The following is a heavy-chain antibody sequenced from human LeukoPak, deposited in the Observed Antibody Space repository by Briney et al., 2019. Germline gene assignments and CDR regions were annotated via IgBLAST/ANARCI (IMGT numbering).Heavy chain of an antibody. CDR1: GFILSNHA. D-gene: IGHD5-18*01. Sequence: GGSLRLYCAASGFILSNHAMSWVRQAPGKGLQWIAVSSGSGRTIEYEDSVKGRFTISRDNSKNTLSLQMNSLRVEDTAIYYCTKNVMVKRYIDYWGQGTVVTVSS. CDR2: SSGSGRTI. V-gene: IGHV3-23*01. CDR3: TKNVMVKRYIDY. J-gene: IGHJ4*02.